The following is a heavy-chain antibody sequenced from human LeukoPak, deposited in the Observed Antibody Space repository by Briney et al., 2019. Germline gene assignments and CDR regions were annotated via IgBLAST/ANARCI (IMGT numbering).Heavy chain of an antibody. CDR1: GFTFHNAW. CDR2: MKSNRDGGTS. CDR3: TTLSNDVLY. D-gene: IGHD4-11*01. V-gene: IGHV3-15*01. J-gene: IGHJ4*02. Sequence: SGGSLRLSCAASGFTFHNAWMTWVRQAPGKGLEWVGRMKSNRDGGTSDYAALVEGRFTISRDDSKNTLYLHMHSLRAEDTAVYYCTTLSNDVLYWGQGTLVTVS.